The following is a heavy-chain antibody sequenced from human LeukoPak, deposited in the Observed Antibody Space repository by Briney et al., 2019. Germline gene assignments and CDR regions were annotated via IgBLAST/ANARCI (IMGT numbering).Heavy chain of an antibody. J-gene: IGHJ4*02. CDR3: AGGSDYYGSGSYPYFDY. Sequence: SETLSLTCTVAGETMRNYYWNWIRQPPGKGLEWIGYIYHSGSTYYNPSLKSRVTISVDRSKNQFSLKLSSVTAADTAVYYCAGGSDYYGSGSYPYFDYWGQGTLVTVSS. V-gene: IGHV4-59*12. CDR1: GETMRNYY. D-gene: IGHD3-10*01. CDR2: IYHSGST.